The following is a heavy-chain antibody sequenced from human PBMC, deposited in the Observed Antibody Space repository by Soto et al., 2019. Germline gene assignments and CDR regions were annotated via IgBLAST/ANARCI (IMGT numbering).Heavy chain of an antibody. J-gene: IGHJ5*01. CDR2: IHSDANT. V-gene: IGHV3-53*02. Sequence: EVQLVETGGGLIQPGGSLGLSCAASGFNVSSNSMNWVRQAPGKGLEWLSLIHSDANTKYADSVKGRFTISRDSSENTVYLQMTSLRAEDTAVYYCARHVWLESWGQGTLVTVSS. CDR3: ARHVWLES. CDR1: GFNVSSNS.